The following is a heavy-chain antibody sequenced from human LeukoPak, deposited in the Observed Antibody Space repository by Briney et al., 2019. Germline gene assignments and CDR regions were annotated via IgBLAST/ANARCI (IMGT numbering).Heavy chain of an antibody. Sequence: PGRSLRLSCAASGFTFSSYGMHWVRQAPGKGLEWVAVILYDGSNKYYADSVKGRFTISRDNTKNTLYLQMNSLRAEDTAVYYCAGGVTIWLGNPFDIWGQGTMVTVS. CDR1: GFTFSSYG. CDR2: ILYDGSNK. D-gene: IGHD3-3*01. CDR3: AGGVTIWLGNPFDI. J-gene: IGHJ3*02. V-gene: IGHV3-30*03.